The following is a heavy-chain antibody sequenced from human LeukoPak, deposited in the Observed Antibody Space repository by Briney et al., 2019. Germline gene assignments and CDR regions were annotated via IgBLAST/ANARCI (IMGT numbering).Heavy chain of an antibody. CDR1: GGSFTNYY. J-gene: IGHJ5*02. CDR2: INHSGST. D-gene: IGHD3-22*01. V-gene: IGHV4-34*01. CDR3: ARGRTYYDSSGYWFDP. Sequence: PSETLSLTRAVSGGSFTNYYWNWIRQSPGRGLEWIGEINHSGSTNYNPSLKSRVTISVDTSKNQFSLKLSSVTAADTAVYYCARGRTYYDSSGYWFDPWGQGTLVTVSS.